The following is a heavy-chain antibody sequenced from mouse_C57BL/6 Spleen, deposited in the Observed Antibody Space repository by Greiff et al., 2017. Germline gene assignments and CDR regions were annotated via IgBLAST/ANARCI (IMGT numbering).Heavy chain of an antibody. CDR1: GYTFTSYW. Sequence: QVQLQQPGAELVKPGASVKLSCKASGYTFTSYWMHWVKQRPGQGLEWIGMIHPNSGSTNYNEKFKSKATLTVDKSSSTAYMQLSSLTSEDTAIYYCARSDRYAMDYWGQGTSVTVSS. CDR2: IHPNSGST. J-gene: IGHJ4*01. CDR3: ARSDRYAMDY. V-gene: IGHV1-64*01.